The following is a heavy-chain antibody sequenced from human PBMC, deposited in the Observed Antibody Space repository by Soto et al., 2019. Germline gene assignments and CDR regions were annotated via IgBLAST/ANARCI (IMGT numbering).Heavy chain of an antibody. CDR3: ARITTSEHYDSSGEHDAFDI. CDR2: IYYSGST. J-gene: IGHJ3*02. CDR1: GGSISSGGYY. D-gene: IGHD3-22*01. Sequence: QVQLQESGPGLVKPSQTLSRTCTVSGGSISSGGYYWSWISQNPGKGLEWIGYIYYSGSTYYNPSLQSLVTISVNTSTNQLSRKLSSVTAARTAVYYCARITTSEHYDSSGEHDAFDICGQGTMDTVSS. V-gene: IGHV4-31*01.